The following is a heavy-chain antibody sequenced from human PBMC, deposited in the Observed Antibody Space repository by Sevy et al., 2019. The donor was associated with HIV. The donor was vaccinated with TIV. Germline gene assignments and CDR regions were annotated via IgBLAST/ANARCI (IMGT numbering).Heavy chain of an antibody. CDR1: GFTFRNYW. CDR3: ARAGIGDFWSGYYGIDH. CDR2: IHTDGSSS. V-gene: IGHV3-74*01. D-gene: IGHD3-3*01. J-gene: IGHJ4*02. Sequence: GGSLRLSCAASGFTFRNYWMHWVRQAPGKGLVSVSYIHTDGSSSYYADYVKGRFTISRDNAQNTQYLQMNSPRAEDTAVYYCARAGIGDFWSGYYGIDHWGQGTLVTVSS.